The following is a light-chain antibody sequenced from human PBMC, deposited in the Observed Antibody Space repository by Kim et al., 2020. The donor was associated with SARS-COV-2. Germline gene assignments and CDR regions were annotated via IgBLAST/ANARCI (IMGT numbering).Light chain of an antibody. J-gene: IGLJ3*02. V-gene: IGLV2-23*01. CDR2: GDN. CDR1: NNDVGSHDL. CDR3: CSYANGGTWV. Sequence: GQSIPMSCSGTNNDVGSHDLVSWYQHHPGTVPKLVIYGDNQRPSGVSSRFSGSKSGNTASLTISGLQPEDEADYYCCSYANGGTWVFGGGTQLTVL.